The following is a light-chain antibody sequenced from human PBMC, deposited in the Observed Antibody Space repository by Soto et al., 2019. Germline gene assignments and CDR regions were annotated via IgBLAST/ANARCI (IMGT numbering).Light chain of an antibody. CDR3: QQSYSTPHKIT. Sequence: EIVLTQSPGTLSLSPGERATLSCRASQSVSNNYLAWYQQKPGQAPRLLIYGASNRATGIPDRFSGSGSGTDFTLTISRLEPEDFATYYCQQSYSTPHKITFGQGTRLEIK. CDR2: GAS. CDR1: QSVSNNY. V-gene: IGKV3-20*01. J-gene: IGKJ5*01.